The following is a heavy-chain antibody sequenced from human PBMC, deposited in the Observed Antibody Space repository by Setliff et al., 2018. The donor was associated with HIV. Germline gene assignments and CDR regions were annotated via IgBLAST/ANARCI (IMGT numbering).Heavy chain of an antibody. CDR3: ARPTNIDTLYYGSQSFYMYYYGMDV. Sequence: GGSLRLSCAASGFNFSSHTMNWVRQAPAKGLEWVAAIGSSGLNTYYADSLKGRVIISRDNAKNTPYLQMNDLRAEDTAVYFCARPTNIDTLYYGSQSFYMYYYGMDVWGQGTTVTVSS. V-gene: IGHV3-21*01. D-gene: IGHD3-10*01. CDR1: GFNFSSHT. J-gene: IGHJ6*02. CDR2: IGSSGLNT.